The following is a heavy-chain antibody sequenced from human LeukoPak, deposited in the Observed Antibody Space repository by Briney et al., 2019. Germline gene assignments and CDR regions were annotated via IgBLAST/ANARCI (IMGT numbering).Heavy chain of an antibody. J-gene: IGHJ4*02. CDR3: AKHLAYGGNSCLDY. CDR1: GFTFSTYA. V-gene: IGHV3-23*01. D-gene: IGHD4-23*01. CDR2: ISGSGGST. Sequence: GGSLRLSCAASGFTFSTYAMSWVRQAPGKGLEWVSAISGSGGSTYYADSVKGRFTISRDNSKNTLYLQMNSLRAEDTAVYYCAKHLAYGGNSCLDYWGQGTLVTVSS.